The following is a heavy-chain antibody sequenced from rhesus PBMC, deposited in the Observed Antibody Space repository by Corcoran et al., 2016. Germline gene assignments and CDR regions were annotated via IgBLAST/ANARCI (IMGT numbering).Heavy chain of an antibody. CDR1: GVSISSYW. J-gene: IGHJ4*01. D-gene: IGHD4-23*01. CDR2: INGNSGST. CDR3: ARGLSNPIDY. Sequence: QVQLQESGPGLVKPSETLSLTCTCPGVSISSYWWNWIRQSPGKGLEWIGEINGNSGSTNYNPSLKSRVTVSKDASKNQFALKLSSVTAADTAVYYCARGLSNPIDYWGQGVLVTVSS. V-gene: IGHV4-80*01.